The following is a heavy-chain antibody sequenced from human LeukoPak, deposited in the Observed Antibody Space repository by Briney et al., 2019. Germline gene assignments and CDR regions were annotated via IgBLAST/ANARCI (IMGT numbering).Heavy chain of an antibody. CDR2: ISGSGGST. D-gene: IGHD3-22*01. J-gene: IGHJ4*02. CDR3: ASPMIVVDTGVDY. CDR1: GFTFSSYA. V-gene: IGHV3-23*01. Sequence: RGSLRLSCAASGFTFSSYAMSWVRQAPGKGLEWVSAISGSGGSTYYADSVKGRFTISRDNSKNTLYLQMNSLRAEDTAVYYCASPMIVVDTGVDYWGQGTLVTVSS.